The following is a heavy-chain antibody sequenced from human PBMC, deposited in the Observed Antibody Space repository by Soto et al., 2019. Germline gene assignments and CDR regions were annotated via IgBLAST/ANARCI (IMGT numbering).Heavy chain of an antibody. V-gene: IGHV4-59*01. CDR2: IYDTGISGYTPST. CDR3: ARGEDAFFYYGLDG. CDR1: GGSITSSY. Sequence: SETLSLTCTVSGGSITSSYWSWIRRPPGKGLEWIAYIYDTGISGYTPSTSYNPSLKSRVTMSVDTSKSQFSLKLTPVTAADTAVYYCARGEDAFFYYGLDGWGQGITVTVAS. J-gene: IGHJ6*02.